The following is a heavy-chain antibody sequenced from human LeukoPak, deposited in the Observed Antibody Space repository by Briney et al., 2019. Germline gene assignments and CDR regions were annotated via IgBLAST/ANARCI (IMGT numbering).Heavy chain of an antibody. CDR3: ARGYRTVGAIEYFQH. J-gene: IGHJ1*01. D-gene: IGHD1-26*01. CDR2: INPNSGAT. V-gene: IGHV1-2*06. Sequence: ASVKVSCKASGYTFTGYYMHWVQQAPGQGLEWMGRINPNSGATNFAQKFQGRVTMTRDTSISTAYMELSRLRSDDTAVYYCARGYRTVGAIEYFQHWGQGTLVTVSS. CDR1: GYTFTGYY.